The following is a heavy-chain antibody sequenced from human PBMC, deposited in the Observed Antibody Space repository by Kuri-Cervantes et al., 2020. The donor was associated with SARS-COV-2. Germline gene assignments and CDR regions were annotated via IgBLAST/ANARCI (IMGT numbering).Heavy chain of an antibody. CDR3: ARASTSDYGVLIALFSSNAFDV. Sequence: GSLRLSCTVSGGSISSYYWSWIRQPAGKGLEWIGRIYTSGSTNYNPSLKSRVTMSVDKSKNQFSLKVTSMAAADTAVYYCARASTSDYGVLIALFSSNAFDVWGQGTMVTVSS. J-gene: IGHJ3*01. CDR1: GGSISSYY. V-gene: IGHV4-4*07. CDR2: IYTSGST. D-gene: IGHD2-21*01.